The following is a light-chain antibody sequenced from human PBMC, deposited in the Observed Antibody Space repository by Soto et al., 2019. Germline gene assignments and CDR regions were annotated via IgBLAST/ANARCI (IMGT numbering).Light chain of an antibody. CDR2: EVS. Sequence: QSVLTQPPSASGSPGQSVTISCTGTSSDVGGYKFVSWYRQHPGKAPKLIIYEVSQRPSGVPDRFSASKSGDTASLTVSGLRAEDEADYYCSSYAGSNMGVFGSGTKLTVL. CDR1: SSDVGGYKF. J-gene: IGLJ1*01. CDR3: SSYAGSNMGV. V-gene: IGLV2-8*01.